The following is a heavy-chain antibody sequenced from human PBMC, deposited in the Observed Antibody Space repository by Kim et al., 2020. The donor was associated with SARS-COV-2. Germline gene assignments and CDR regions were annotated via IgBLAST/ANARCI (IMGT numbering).Heavy chain of an antibody. D-gene: IGHD5-12*01. CDR3: ALGRPGGWLQWTDFDY. V-gene: IGHV4-39*01. J-gene: IGHJ4*02. Sequence: SLKSRVTISVDTSKNQFSLKLSSVTAADTAVYYCALGRPGGWLQWTDFDYWGQGTLVTVSS.